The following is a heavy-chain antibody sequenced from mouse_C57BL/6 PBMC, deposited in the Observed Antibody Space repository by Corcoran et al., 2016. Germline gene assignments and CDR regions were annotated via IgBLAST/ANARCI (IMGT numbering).Heavy chain of an antibody. Sequence: EVQLQQSGPELVKPGASVKISCKASGYTFTDYYMNWVKQSHGKSLEWIGDINPNNGGTSYNQKFKGKATLTVDKSSSTAYMELRSLTSEDSAVYYCARSKSNLYAMDYWGRGTSVTVSS. CDR3: ARSKSNLYAMDY. CDR1: GYTFTDYY. V-gene: IGHV1-26*01. D-gene: IGHD2-5*01. CDR2: INPNNGGT. J-gene: IGHJ4*01.